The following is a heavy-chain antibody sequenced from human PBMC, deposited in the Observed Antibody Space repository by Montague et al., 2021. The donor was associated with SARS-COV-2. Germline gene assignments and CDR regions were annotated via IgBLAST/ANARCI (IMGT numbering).Heavy chain of an antibody. Sequence: SETLSLTCTVSGGSIRSTTFYWGWIRQSPGKGLEWIGYIYEGATTXYXXXXKXRVAISVDASNNQFSLNLFSVTAADTAVYYCARENRNRASRDRGRDWGQGTLVTASS. V-gene: IGHV4-39*07. D-gene: IGHD1-14*01. CDR2: IYEGATT. J-gene: IGHJ4*02. CDR1: GGSIRSTTFY. CDR3: ARENRNRASRDRGRD.